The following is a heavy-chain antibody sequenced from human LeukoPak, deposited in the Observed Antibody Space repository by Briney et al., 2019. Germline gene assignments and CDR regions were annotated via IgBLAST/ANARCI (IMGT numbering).Heavy chain of an antibody. J-gene: IGHJ6*02. Sequence: KPGGSLRLSCAHPGFTFRDYYMSWIRQAPGKGLEWVSYISSIGSTIYYADSVEGRFTLSRDNSKNSVYIQMNSRRAEDTAVYYCARDCSSWYFGACYYYGMDVWGQGTTVTVSS. V-gene: IGHV3-11*01. CDR3: ARDCSSWYFGACYYYGMDV. D-gene: IGHD6-13*01. CDR2: ISSIGSTI. CDR1: GFTFRDYY.